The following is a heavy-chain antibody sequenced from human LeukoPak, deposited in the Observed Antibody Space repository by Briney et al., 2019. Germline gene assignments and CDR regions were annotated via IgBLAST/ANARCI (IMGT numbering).Heavy chain of an antibody. D-gene: IGHD4-23*01. CDR2: ISSSSSTI. CDR3: ARSPPRLPWWFDP. Sequence: GGSLRLSCAASGFTFSSYSMNWVRQAPGKGLKWVSYISSSSSTIYYADSVKGRFTISRDNAKNSLYLQMNSLRAEDTAVYYCARSPPRLPWWFDPWGQGTLVTVSS. J-gene: IGHJ5*02. V-gene: IGHV3-48*01. CDR1: GFTFSSYS.